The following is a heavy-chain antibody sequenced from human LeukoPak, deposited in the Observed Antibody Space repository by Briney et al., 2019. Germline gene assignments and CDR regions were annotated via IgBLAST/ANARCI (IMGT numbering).Heavy chain of an antibody. J-gene: IGHJ6*03. D-gene: IGHD4-11*01. CDR1: DDSITMYY. Sequence: SETLSLTCTVSDDSITMYYWTWIRQPPGKGLEWIGYVDHTGSTKFNPSLNGRVSISRDTSNNFFSLRLRSVTAADTAVYFCARGRVSSSTWYSTYYYFFYMNFWGKGTTVTVSS. V-gene: IGHV4-59*01. CDR2: VDHTGST. CDR3: ARGRVSSSTWYSTYYYFFYMNF.